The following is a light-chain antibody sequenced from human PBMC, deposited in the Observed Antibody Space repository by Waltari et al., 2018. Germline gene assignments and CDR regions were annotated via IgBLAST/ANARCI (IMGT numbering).Light chain of an antibody. CDR2: DVN. CDR3: SSYTSSTSVV. J-gene: IGLJ2*01. V-gene: IGLV2-14*03. CDR1: SRDVGGYKF. Sequence: QSALTQPASVSGSPGQSITISCTGTSRDVGGYKFVSWYQHHPGKAPKLLIYDVNNRPSGVSDRFSGSKSGNTASLTISGLQAEDEADYYCSSYTSSTSVVFGGGTQLTVL.